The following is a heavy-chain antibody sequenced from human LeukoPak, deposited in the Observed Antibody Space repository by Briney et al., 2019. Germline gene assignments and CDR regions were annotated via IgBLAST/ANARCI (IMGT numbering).Heavy chain of an antibody. V-gene: IGHV3-49*04. J-gene: IGHJ4*02. CDR1: GFTFGDYA. Sequence: PGGSLRLSCTASGFTFGDYAMSWVRQAPGKGLEWVGFIRSKAYGGTTEYAASVKGRFTISRDDSESIAYLQMNSLKTEDTAVYYCTSRYYDFWSGYYPFDYWGQGTLVTVSS. D-gene: IGHD3-3*01. CDR2: IRSKAYGGTT. CDR3: TSRYYDFWSGYYPFDY.